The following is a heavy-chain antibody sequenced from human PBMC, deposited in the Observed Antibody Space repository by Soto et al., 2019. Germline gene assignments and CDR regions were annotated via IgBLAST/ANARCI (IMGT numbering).Heavy chain of an antibody. CDR1: GFTFSSYA. J-gene: IGHJ4*02. D-gene: IGHD6-19*01. V-gene: IGHV3-23*01. Sequence: GGSLRLSCAASGFTFSSYAMSWVRQAPGKGLEWVSAISGSGGSTYYADSVKGRFTISRDNSKNTLYLQMNSLRAEDTAVYYCAKDQAAVADSVTPGFDYWGQGTLVTVSS. CDR2: ISGSGGST. CDR3: AKDQAAVADSVTPGFDY.